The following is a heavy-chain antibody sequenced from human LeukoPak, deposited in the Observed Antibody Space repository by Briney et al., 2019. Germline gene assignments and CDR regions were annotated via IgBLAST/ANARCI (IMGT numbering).Heavy chain of an antibody. CDR3: ARDPWGEKYFDY. V-gene: IGHV4-59*01. CDR2: IYYSGST. J-gene: IGHJ4*02. Sequence: SETLSLTCTVSGGSISSYYWSWIRQPPGKGVEWIGYIYYSGSTNYNPSLKSRFTISVDTSKNHFSLKLSSVTAADTAVYYCARDPWGEKYFDYWGQGTLVTVSS. D-gene: IGHD3-16*01. CDR1: GGSISSYY.